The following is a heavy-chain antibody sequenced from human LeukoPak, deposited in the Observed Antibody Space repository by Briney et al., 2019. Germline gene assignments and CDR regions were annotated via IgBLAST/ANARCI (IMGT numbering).Heavy chain of an antibody. V-gene: IGHV1-18*01. CDR3: ARTNLDCKNGVCYDY. CDR2: ISAYNGKT. D-gene: IGHD2-8*01. J-gene: IGHJ4*02. Sequence: GSVKVSCKASDYTFTNYGVSWVRQAPGQGLEWMGWISAYNGKTYYAQKFQGRVTVTTDTSTSTAYMDLRSLRSDDTAVYYCARTNLDCKNGVCYDYWGQGTPVTVSS. CDR1: DYTFTNYG.